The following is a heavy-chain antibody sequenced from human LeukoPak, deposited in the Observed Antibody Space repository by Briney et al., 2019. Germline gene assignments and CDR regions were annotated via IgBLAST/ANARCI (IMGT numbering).Heavy chain of an antibody. CDR2: INPNSGGT. CDR1: GYTFTSYY. CDR3: ARAGYSSGPDY. D-gene: IGHD6-19*01. V-gene: IGHV1-2*02. Sequence: EASVKVSCKASGYTFTSYYMHWVRQAPGQGLEGMGWINPNSGGTNYAQKFQGRVTMTRDTSISTAYMELSRLRSDDTAVYYCARAGYSSGPDYWGQGTLVTVSS. J-gene: IGHJ4*02.